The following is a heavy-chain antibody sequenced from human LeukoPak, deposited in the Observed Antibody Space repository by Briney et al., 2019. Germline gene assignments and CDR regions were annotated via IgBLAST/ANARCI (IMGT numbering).Heavy chain of an antibody. V-gene: IGHV3-11*04. Sequence: PGGSLRLSCAASGFTFSDYYMSWIRQAPGKGLEWVSYISSSGSTIYYADSVKGRFTISRDNVKNSLYLQMNSLRAEDTAVYYCARFIAAPYYFDYWGRGTLVTVSS. CDR2: ISSSGSTI. D-gene: IGHD6-13*01. J-gene: IGHJ4*02. CDR3: ARFIAAPYYFDY. CDR1: GFTFSDYY.